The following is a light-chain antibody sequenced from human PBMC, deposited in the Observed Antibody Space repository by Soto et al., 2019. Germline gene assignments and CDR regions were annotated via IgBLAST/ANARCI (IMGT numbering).Light chain of an antibody. CDR1: SSNVGINY. CDR3: GTWDNSLRVVV. V-gene: IGLV1-51*01. Sequence: QSALTQPPSVSAAPGQKVTISCSGSSSNVGINYVAWYQQLPGTAPRLLIYDTDKRPSGIPDRFSGSKSGTSATLGITGLQSGDEADYYCGTWDNSLRVVVFGGGTKLTVL. CDR2: DTD. J-gene: IGLJ2*01.